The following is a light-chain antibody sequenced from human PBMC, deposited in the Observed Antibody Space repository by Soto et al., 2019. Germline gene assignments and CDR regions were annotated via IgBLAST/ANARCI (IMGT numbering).Light chain of an antibody. Sequence: EIVLTQSPATLSLSPGERAILSCRASQSVKTYLAWYQQRPGQAPRFLIYDASYRATGIPARFSGSGSGTNFTLTISSVEPDDFAVYYCQQYYSFPWTFGQGTKVEIK. CDR1: QSVKTY. CDR2: DAS. V-gene: IGKV3-11*01. CDR3: QQYYSFPWT. J-gene: IGKJ1*01.